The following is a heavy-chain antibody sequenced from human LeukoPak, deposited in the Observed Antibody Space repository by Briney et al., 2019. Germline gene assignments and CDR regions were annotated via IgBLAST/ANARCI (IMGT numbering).Heavy chain of an antibody. Sequence: SETLSLTCIVSGGSISPYYWSWIRQPPGKQLEWIGYVYYSGNTNYNPSFESRVTISVDTSKNRFSLNLDSVTAADTAVYYCAKYIRDSGTYHFDNWGQGTLVTVSS. CDR1: GGSISPYY. D-gene: IGHD2-2*01. CDR3: AKYIRDSGTYHFDN. V-gene: IGHV4-59*01. J-gene: IGHJ4*02. CDR2: VYYSGNT.